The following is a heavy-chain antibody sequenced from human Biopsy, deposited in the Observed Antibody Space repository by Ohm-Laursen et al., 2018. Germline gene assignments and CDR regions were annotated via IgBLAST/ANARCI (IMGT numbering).Heavy chain of an antibody. CDR1: GFTFNNYG. J-gene: IGHJ6*02. Sequence: RSLRLSCTAPGFTFNNYGMQWVRQAPGKGLEWMAFIFYDGSNTYYADSVKGRFTISRDNSRDTLYLQMSSLRAEDTAVYYCAKDRYNYTPIGGFSMDVWGQGTTVTVSS. CDR2: IFYDGSNT. D-gene: IGHD5-18*01. CDR3: AKDRYNYTPIGGFSMDV. V-gene: IGHV3-30*18.